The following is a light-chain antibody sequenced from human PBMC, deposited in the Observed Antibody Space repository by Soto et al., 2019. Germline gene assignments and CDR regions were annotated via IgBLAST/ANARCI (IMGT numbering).Light chain of an antibody. CDR2: LNSDGRH. V-gene: IGLV4-69*01. CDR1: SGHTNYA. J-gene: IGLJ3*02. Sequence: QPVLTQSPSASASLGASVTLTCTLNSGHTNYAIAWHQLQPEKGPRYLMKLNSDGRHSKGDGIPDRFSGSSSGAERYLTISGLRSEEDAHYHCLTWGVGIWVFGGGAKRPVL. CDR3: LTWGVGIWV.